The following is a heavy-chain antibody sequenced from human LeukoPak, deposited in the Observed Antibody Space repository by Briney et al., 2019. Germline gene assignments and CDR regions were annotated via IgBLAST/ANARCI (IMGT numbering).Heavy chain of an antibody. D-gene: IGHD2/OR15-2a*01. V-gene: IGHV4-34*01. CDR2: INHSGST. CDR1: GGSFSGYY. Sequence: SETLSLTCAAYGGSFSGYYWSWIRQPPGKGLEWIGEINHSGSTNYNPSLKSRVTISVDTSKNQFSLKLSSVTAADTAVYYCARGYYSYYYYGMDVWGQGTTVTVSS. J-gene: IGHJ6*02. CDR3: ARGYYSYYYYGMDV.